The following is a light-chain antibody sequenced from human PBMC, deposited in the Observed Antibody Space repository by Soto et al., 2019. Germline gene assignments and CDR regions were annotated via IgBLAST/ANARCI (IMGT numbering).Light chain of an antibody. CDR3: QQLNSYPLT. J-gene: IGKJ4*01. Sequence: DIQMTQSPPTLSASVGYRFTITCRASQSISTWLAWYQQKPGKAPKLLIYAASTLQSGVPSRFSGSGSGTEFTLTISSLQPEDFATYSCQQLNSYPLTFGGGTTGDIK. CDR1: QSISTW. V-gene: IGKV1-5*01. CDR2: AAS.